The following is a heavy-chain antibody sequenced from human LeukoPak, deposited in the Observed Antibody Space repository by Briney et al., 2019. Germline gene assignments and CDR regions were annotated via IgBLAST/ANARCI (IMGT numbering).Heavy chain of an antibody. J-gene: IGHJ4*02. CDR1: GFTFSSCE. V-gene: IGHV3-48*03. D-gene: IGHD5-24*01. CDR2: ISHSGSTL. CDR3: VADGYNQDPDY. Sequence: PGGSLRLSRAASGFTFSSCEMNWVRQAPGKGLEWVSYISHSGSTLYYADSVKGRFTISRDNAKNSLYLQMDSLRAEDTAVYYCVADGYNQDPDYWGQGTLVTVSS.